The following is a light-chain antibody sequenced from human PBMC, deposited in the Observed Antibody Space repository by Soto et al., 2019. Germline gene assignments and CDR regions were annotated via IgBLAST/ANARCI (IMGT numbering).Light chain of an antibody. CDR2: GNS. CDR1: SSNIGAGYD. V-gene: IGLV1-40*01. Sequence: QLVLTQPPSVSGAPGQRVTISCTGSSSNIGAGYDVHWYQQLPGTAPKLLIYGNSNRPSGVPDRFSGSKSGTSASLAITGLRAEDEADYYCQSYDISLSGWVFGGGTKLTVL. J-gene: IGLJ3*02. CDR3: QSYDISLSGWV.